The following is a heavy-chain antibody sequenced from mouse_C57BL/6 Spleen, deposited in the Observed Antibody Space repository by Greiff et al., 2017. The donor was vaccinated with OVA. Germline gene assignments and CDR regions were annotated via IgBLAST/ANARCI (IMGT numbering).Heavy chain of an antibody. CDR3: ARGDYDMWFAY. J-gene: IGHJ3*01. V-gene: IGHV1-82*01. CDR1: GYAFSSSW. CDR2: IYPGDGDT. Sequence: VPLQQSGPELVKPGASVKISCKASGYAFSSSWMNWVKQRPGKGLEWIGRIYPGDGDTNYNGKFKGKATLTADKSSSTAYMQLSSLTSEYSAVYVCARGDYDMWFAYWGQGTLVTVSA. D-gene: IGHD2-4*01.